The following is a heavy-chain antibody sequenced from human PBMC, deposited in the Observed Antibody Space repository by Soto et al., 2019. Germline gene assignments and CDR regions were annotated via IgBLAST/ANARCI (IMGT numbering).Heavy chain of an antibody. Sequence: GGSLRLSCAASGFTFSSYAMNWVRQAPGKGLEWVSAASGSGINTDYADSVKGRFTISRDNSKNTLYLQMNSLRAEDTAVYYCAKDHAVYSGYDYYYGMDVWGQGTTVTVSS. CDR2: ASGSGINT. CDR3: AKDHAVYSGYDYYYGMDV. J-gene: IGHJ6*02. V-gene: IGHV3-23*01. D-gene: IGHD5-12*01. CDR1: GFTFSSYA.